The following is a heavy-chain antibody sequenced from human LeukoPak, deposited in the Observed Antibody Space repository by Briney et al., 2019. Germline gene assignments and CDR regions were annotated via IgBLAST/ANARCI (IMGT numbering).Heavy chain of an antibody. D-gene: IGHD3-16*01. J-gene: IGHJ5*01. V-gene: IGHV4-34*01. CDR2: INHSGST. CDR3: ARRPVSYDSVWGSYCSYNCFDS. Sequence: AGTLCLSCAVSGLTFSRYYMSWVRQPPGKGLEWVSDINHSGSTNYNPSLKSRVTISVDTSKNFLSLKLSSVTAADTAVYYCARRPVSYDSVWGSYCSYNCFDSWGKGTTVTVSS. CDR1: GLTFSRYY.